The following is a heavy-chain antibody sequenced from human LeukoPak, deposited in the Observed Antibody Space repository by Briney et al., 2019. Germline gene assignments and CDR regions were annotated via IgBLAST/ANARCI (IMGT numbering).Heavy chain of an antibody. Sequence: PGGSLRLSCVGSGFTFSSYAMTWVRQAPGKGLEWVSSISGSAGSTYYADSVKGRFTISRDNSKNTLYLQMKSLRAEDTAVYYCANHNKDYSNTYYFDFWGQGTLVTVSS. CDR1: GFTFSSYA. D-gene: IGHD4-11*01. CDR3: ANHNKDYSNTYYFDF. V-gene: IGHV3-23*01. CDR2: ISGSAGST. J-gene: IGHJ4*02.